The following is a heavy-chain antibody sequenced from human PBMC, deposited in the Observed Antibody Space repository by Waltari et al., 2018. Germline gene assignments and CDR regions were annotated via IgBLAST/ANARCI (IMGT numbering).Heavy chain of an antibody. J-gene: IGHJ6*03. CDR1: GFTFDDYA. Sequence: EVQLVESGGGLVQPGRSLRLSCAASGFTFDDYAMHWVRQAPGKGREWVAGISWNSGSIGYADSVKGRFTISRDNAKNSLYLQMNSLRAEDTALYYCAKDLLSIADHMDVWGKGTTVTVSS. CDR3: AKDLLSIADHMDV. D-gene: IGHD6-6*01. CDR2: ISWNSGSI. V-gene: IGHV3-9*01.